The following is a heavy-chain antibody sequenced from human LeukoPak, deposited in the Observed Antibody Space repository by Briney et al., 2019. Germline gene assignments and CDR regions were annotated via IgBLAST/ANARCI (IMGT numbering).Heavy chain of an antibody. CDR3: ARTGALPKYCIGGSCYSHYYYYMDV. CDR1: GYTCTSYG. V-gene: IGHV1-18*01. Sequence: ASVKVSCKASGYTCTSYGISWVRQAPGQGLEWMGWISAYNGNTNYAQKLQGRVTMTTDTSTSTAYMELRSLRSDDTAVYYCARTGALPKYCIGGSCYSHYYYYMDVWGKGTTVTVSS. CDR2: ISAYNGNT. J-gene: IGHJ6*03. D-gene: IGHD2-15*01.